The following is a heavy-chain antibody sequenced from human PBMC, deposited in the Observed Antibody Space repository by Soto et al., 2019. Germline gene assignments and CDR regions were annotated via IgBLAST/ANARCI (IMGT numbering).Heavy chain of an antibody. J-gene: IGHJ5*02. CDR3: ASALYCSGGSCSFDP. Sequence: QVQLQESGPGLVKPSETLSLTCTVSGGSVSSGNYYWSWIRQPPGKGLEWIGFIYYTGSTSYNPSLNSRVTISMDTSKNQFPLKLTSVTAADTAVYYCASALYCSGGSCSFDPWGQGTLVTVSS. D-gene: IGHD2-15*01. V-gene: IGHV4-61*01. CDR1: GGSVSSGNYY. CDR2: IYYTGST.